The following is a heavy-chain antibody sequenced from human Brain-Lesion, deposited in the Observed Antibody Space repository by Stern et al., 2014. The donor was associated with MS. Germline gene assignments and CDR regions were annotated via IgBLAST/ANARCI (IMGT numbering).Heavy chain of an antibody. V-gene: IGHV3-72*01. J-gene: IGHJ6*02. CDR2: IRNKANSYST. D-gene: IGHD2/OR15-2a*01. CDR3: ARDNKVYGIDV. CDR1: GFTFSDHF. Sequence: EVQLVESGGGLVQPGGSLRLSCAASGFTFSDHFIDWVRQAPGKGLEWVGRIRNKANSYSTEYAASVKGRFTFSRDDSNNSLFVQMNSLRIEDTAIYYCARDNKVYGIDVLGQGTSVTVSS.